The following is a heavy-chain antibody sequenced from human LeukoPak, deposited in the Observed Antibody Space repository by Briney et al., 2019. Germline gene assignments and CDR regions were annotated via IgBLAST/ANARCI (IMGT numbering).Heavy chain of an antibody. J-gene: IGHJ5*02. CDR1: GFAFSTYE. D-gene: IGHD5-12*01. Sequence: GGSLRLSCAASGFAFSTYEMSWVRQAPGKGLEWIADITISGHTKNYADSVRGRFTISRDNARSSLFLQMNSLRVEDTGVFYCARVAPHADLWGQGTLVTVSP. CDR3: ARVAPHADL. V-gene: IGHV3-48*03. CDR2: ITISGHTK.